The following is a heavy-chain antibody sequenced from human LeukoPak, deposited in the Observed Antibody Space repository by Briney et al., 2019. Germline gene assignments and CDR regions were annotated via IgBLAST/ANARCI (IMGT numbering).Heavy chain of an antibody. CDR3: ARVRHYGSGSTPAYGMDV. CDR2: VIPIFGTA. Sequence: ASVKVSCKASGYTFTSHYMHWVRQAPGQGLEWMGGVIPIFGTANYAQKFQGRVTITADESTSTAYMELSSLRSEDTAVYYCARVRHYGSGSTPAYGMDVWGQGTTVTVSS. D-gene: IGHD3-10*01. V-gene: IGHV1-69*13. J-gene: IGHJ6*02. CDR1: GYTFTSHY.